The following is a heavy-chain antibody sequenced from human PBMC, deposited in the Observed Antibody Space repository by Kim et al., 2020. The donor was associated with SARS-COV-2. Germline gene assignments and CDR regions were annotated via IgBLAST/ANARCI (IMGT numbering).Heavy chain of an antibody. V-gene: IGHV4-59*01. Sequence: SGRTNYNASLESRVTISIDTSKNQFSLKLSSVTAADTAVYYCARFGGTIAWGQGTLVTVSS. J-gene: IGHJ5*02. CDR2: SGRT. D-gene: IGHD2-2*01. CDR3: ARFGGTIA.